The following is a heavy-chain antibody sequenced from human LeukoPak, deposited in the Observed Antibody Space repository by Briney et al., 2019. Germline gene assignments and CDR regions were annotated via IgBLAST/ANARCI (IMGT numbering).Heavy chain of an antibody. CDR1: GFTFSSYG. CDR3: TREDGLGSAFSY. D-gene: IGHD2/OR15-2a*01. CDR2: ISSSSSTI. V-gene: IGHV3-48*04. Sequence: GGSLRLSCAASGFTFSSYGMHWVRQAPGKGLEWVAHISSSSSTIHYADSVKGRFTISRDNAKSSLYLQMDSLRAEDTAVYHCTREDGLGSAFSYWGRGTLVTVSS. J-gene: IGHJ1*01.